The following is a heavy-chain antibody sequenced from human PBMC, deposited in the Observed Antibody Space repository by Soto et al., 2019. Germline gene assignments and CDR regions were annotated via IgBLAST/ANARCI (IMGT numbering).Heavy chain of an antibody. Sequence: QVQLQESGPGLVKPSETLSLTCTVSGGSISNYYWSWIRQPPGKGLEWIGYIYFSGSTNYNPSLKSRVTLSVDTSKNQFSLKLSSVTAADAAVYYGARRYGGAVDYWGQGTLVNVSS. D-gene: IGHD3-10*01. CDR2: IYFSGST. V-gene: IGHV4-59*08. CDR3: ARRYGGAVDY. CDR1: GGSISNYY. J-gene: IGHJ4*02.